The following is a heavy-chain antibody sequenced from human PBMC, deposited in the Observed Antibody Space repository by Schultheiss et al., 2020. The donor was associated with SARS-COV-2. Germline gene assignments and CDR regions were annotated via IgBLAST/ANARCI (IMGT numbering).Heavy chain of an antibody. CDR3: ARGGLYGFYDY. V-gene: IGHV3-21*01. D-gene: IGHD4-17*01. Sequence: GGSLRLSCAASGFNFNTYWMSWVRQAPGKGLEWVAAITNSGGGTFYADSVKGRFTISRDNAKNSLYLQMNSLRAEDTAVYYCARGGLYGFYDYWGQGTLVTVSS. J-gene: IGHJ4*02. CDR1: GFNFNTYW. CDR2: ITNSGGGT.